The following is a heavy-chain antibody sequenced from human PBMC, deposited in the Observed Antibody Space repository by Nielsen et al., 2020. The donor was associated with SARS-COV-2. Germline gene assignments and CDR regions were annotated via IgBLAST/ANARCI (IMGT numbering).Heavy chain of an antibody. CDR2: ISYDAVNV. V-gene: IGHV3-30*03. D-gene: IGHD3-10*01. CDR3: ARGGVPSTRSHYSYYYMDV. J-gene: IGHJ6*03. Sequence: GEPLKISCAASKFTFSTYGMHWVRQTPGKGLEWVAVISYDAVNVDYADSVKGRFTISRDNSKNRLYLQMHSLRHGDTAVYYCARGGVPSTRSHYSYYYMDVWGKGTTVTVSS. CDR1: KFTFSTYG.